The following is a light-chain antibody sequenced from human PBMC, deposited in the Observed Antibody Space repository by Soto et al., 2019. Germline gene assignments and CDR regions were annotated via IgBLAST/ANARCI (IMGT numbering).Light chain of an antibody. CDR2: DVS. CDR3: SSYTISSTRV. Sequence: QSALTQPASVSGSPGQSITISCTGTSSDVGGYNCVSWYQQHPGKAPKLMIYDVSNRPSGVSNRLSGSKSGNTASLTISGLQADDEADYYCSSYTISSTRVFGTGTKVTV. J-gene: IGLJ1*01. CDR1: SSDVGGYNC. V-gene: IGLV2-14*01.